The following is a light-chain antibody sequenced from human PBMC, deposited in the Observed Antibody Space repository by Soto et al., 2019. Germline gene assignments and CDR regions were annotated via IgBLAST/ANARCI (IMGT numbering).Light chain of an antibody. CDR3: QQYGSSGT. CDR1: QSISSW. V-gene: IGKV1-5*01. CDR2: DAS. Sequence: DIQMSQSPSTLSASVVDRVTITCRASQSISSWLSWYQQKPGEAPKLLIYDASSLESGVPSRFSGSGSGTDFTLTISRLEPEDFAVYYCQQYGSSGTCGQGTKV. J-gene: IGKJ1*01.